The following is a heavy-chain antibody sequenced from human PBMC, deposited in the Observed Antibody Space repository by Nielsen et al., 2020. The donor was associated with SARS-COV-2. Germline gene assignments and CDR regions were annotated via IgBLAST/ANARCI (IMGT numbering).Heavy chain of an antibody. CDR1: GFPFETYG. D-gene: IGHD4/OR15-4a*01. V-gene: IGHV3-33*01. CDR3: VRVPLGGAFYYMDV. CDR2: IWFDGSDK. J-gene: IGHJ6*03. Sequence: GESLKISCAASGFPFETYGMHWVRQAPGKGLEWVAIIWFDGSDKYYADSVKGRFTISRDNSKNTLYLLLDSLRAEDTATYYCVRVPLGGAFYYMDVWGKGTTVTVSS.